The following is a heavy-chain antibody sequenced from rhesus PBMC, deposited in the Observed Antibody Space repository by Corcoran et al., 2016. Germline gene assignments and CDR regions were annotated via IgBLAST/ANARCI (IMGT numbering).Heavy chain of an antibody. CDR2: IGGSSGST. J-gene: IGHJ4*01. Sequence: QVQLQESGPGLVKPSETLSLTCAVSGYSISSGYGWSWIRQPPGKGLEWIGYIGGSSGSTNYNPSLKSRVTISKDTSKIQFSLKLSSVTAADTAVYYCARGAYSGSLDYWGQGVLVTVSS. V-gene: IGHV4-127*01. CDR1: GYSISSGYG. D-gene: IGHD3-16*01. CDR3: ARGAYSGSLDY.